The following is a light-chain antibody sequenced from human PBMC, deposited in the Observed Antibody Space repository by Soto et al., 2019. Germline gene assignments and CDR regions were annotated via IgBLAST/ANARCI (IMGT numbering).Light chain of an antibody. V-gene: IGKV1-39*01. J-gene: IGKJ2*01. Sequence: DIEMTQSPSSLSASIGDRVTITCRASQNISTYLNWYQQRPGKAPKLLIYSASTLQSGVPSRFSGSGSETDFTLTISSLQPEDFATYFCQQSYSTPMYTFGRGTHLEIK. CDR3: QQSYSTPMYT. CDR1: QNISTY. CDR2: SAS.